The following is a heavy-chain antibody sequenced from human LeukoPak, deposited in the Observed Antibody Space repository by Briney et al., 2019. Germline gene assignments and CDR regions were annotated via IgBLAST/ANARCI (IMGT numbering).Heavy chain of an antibody. Sequence: GGSLRLSCAASGFSFSDYYMTWIRQAPGKGLEWFSQISTSGGNIYYTHSVKGRFTISRDNAKNSLYLQMDSLRAEDTAVYYCAKGVQLWLTFDAFDIWGQGTMVTVSS. V-gene: IGHV3-11*01. J-gene: IGHJ3*02. D-gene: IGHD5-18*01. CDR1: GFSFSDYY. CDR2: ISTSGGNI. CDR3: AKGVQLWLTFDAFDI.